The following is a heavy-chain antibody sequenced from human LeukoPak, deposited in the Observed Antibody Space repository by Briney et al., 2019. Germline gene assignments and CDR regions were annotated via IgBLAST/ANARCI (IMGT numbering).Heavy chain of an antibody. CDR3: ANLITVTGGY. CDR1: GFTFSSYS. CDR2: ISGSGVST. V-gene: IGHV3-23*01. D-gene: IGHD6-19*01. Sequence: GGSLRLSCAASGFTFSSYSMNWVRQAPGKGLEWVSTISGSGVSTYYADSVKGRFTISRDNSKSTLYLQINSLRAEDTALYYCANLITVTGGYWGQGTLVTVSS. J-gene: IGHJ4*02.